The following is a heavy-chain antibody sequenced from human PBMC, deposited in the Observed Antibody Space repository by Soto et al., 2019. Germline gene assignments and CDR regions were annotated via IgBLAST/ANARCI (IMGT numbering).Heavy chain of an antibody. CDR1: GFTFSSYA. Sequence: GGSLRLSCAASGFTFSSYAMSWVRQAPGKGLEWVSAISGSGGSTYYADSVKGRFTISRDNSKNTLYLQMNSLRAEDTAVYYCAKDHQSHYFGVVIMGWFDPSGQGTLVTVSS. V-gene: IGHV3-23*01. D-gene: IGHD3-3*01. CDR2: ISGSGGST. J-gene: IGHJ5*02. CDR3: AKDHQSHYFGVVIMGWFDP.